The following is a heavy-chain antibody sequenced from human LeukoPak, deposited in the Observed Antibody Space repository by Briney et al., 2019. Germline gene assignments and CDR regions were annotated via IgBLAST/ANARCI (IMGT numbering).Heavy chain of an antibody. J-gene: IGHJ4*02. CDR1: GGSFSGYY. Sequence: SETLSLTCAVYGGSFSGYYWSWIRQPPGKGLEWIGEINHSGSTNYNPSLKSRVTISVDTSKNQFSLKLSSVTAADTAVYYCTRGDWAPRFFYWGQGTLVTVSS. CDR3: TRGDWAPRFFY. CDR2: INHSGST. V-gene: IGHV4-34*01. D-gene: IGHD2-21*01.